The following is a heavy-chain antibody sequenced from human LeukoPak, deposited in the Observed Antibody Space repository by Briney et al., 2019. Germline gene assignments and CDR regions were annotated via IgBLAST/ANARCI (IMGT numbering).Heavy chain of an antibody. D-gene: IGHD3-22*01. CDR3: ARTLYDSSGYYSAMTDY. J-gene: IGHJ4*02. CDR1: GFSLSTNAMC. CDR2: IDWDDDT. V-gene: IGHV2-70*11. Sequence: QTLSLTCTFSGFSLSTNAMCVSWIRQPPGKALEWLARIDWDDDTYYSTSLQTRLTISKDTSKNQVVLTVTNMDPVDTATYYCARTLYDSSGYYSAMTDYWGQGTLVTVSS.